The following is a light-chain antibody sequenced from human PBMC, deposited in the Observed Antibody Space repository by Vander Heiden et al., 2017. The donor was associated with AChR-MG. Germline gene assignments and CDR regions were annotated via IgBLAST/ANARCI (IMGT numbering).Light chain of an antibody. Sequence: DIQMTQSPSSLSASVGDRVTITCRASQSISSYLNWYQQKPGKAPKLLIYAASSLQSGVPSRFSGSGSGTDFTLTISSLQPEDFTTYYCQRSSSTLITLGQGVRLEIK. CDR1: QSISSY. CDR2: AAS. V-gene: IGKV1-39*01. J-gene: IGKJ5*01. CDR3: QRSSSTLIT.